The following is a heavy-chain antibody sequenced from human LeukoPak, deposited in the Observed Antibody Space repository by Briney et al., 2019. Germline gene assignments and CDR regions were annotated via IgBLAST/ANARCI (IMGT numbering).Heavy chain of an antibody. CDR1: GFTFSSYW. J-gene: IGHJ4*02. CDR2: INSDGSST. Sequence: PGGFLRLSCAASGFTFSSYWMHWVRHAPGKGLVWVSHINSDGSSTSYADSVKGRFTISRDNAKNTLYLQMNSLRAEDTAVYYCARYDCSSTSCWGQGTLVTVSS. D-gene: IGHD2-2*01. CDR3: ARYDCSSTSC. V-gene: IGHV3-74*01.